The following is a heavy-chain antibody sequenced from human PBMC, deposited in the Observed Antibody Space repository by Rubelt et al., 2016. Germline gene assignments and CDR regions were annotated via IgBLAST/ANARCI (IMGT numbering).Heavy chain of an antibody. CDR2: MHYGGTT. J-gene: IGHJ6*02. V-gene: IGHV4-39*07. CDR3: ARVMDSGGTPYYGMDV. CDR1: GFTFSSNA. Sequence: VQLLESGGGLVQPGGSLRLSCTASGFTFSSNAMSWVRQPPGKGLEWIGTMHYGGTTYYNPSLNSRVTVSVDTSKKQFSLKLTSVTAADTALYYCARVMDSGGTPYYGMDVWGQGTTVTVSS. D-gene: IGHD2-21*01.